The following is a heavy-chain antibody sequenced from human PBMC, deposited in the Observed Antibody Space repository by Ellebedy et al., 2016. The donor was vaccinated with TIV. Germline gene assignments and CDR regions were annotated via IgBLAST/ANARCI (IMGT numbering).Heavy chain of an antibody. CDR2: ISYDGSNK. CDR3: ARRYVEMAPPSQDAFDI. CDR1: GFTFSNYA. Sequence: GESLKISCAASGFTFSNYAMHWVRQAPGKGLEWVAVISYDGSNKYYTDSVKGRFTISRDNSKNTVYLQMNSLRAEDTAVYYCARRYVEMAPPSQDAFDIWGQGTMVTVSS. J-gene: IGHJ3*02. V-gene: IGHV3-30-3*01. D-gene: IGHD5-24*01.